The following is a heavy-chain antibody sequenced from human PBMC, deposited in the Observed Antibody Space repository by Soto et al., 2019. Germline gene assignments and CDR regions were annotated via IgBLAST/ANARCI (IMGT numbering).Heavy chain of an antibody. Sequence: PWGYLQLASESSVFTFSIYTMNWVRQAPGRGLEWVSSISSSSSYIYYADSVNGRFTISRDNAKNSLYLQMNSLRAEDTAVYYCARDSASNDYSNYYYGMDVWGQGTTVTVSS. J-gene: IGHJ6*02. CDR2: ISSSSSYI. V-gene: IGHV3-21*01. CDR1: VFTFSIYT. D-gene: IGHD4-4*01. CDR3: ARDSASNDYSNYYYGMDV.